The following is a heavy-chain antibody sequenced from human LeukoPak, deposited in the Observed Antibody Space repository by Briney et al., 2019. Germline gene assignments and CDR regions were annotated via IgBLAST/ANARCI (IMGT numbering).Heavy chain of an antibody. D-gene: IGHD3-3*01. CDR3: ARLPLYDFWSGYYILEGGAAFDI. CDR1: GYSISSGYY. V-gene: IGHV4-38-2*02. CDR2: IYYSGST. J-gene: IGHJ3*02. Sequence: SETLSLTCTVSGYSISSGYYWGWIRQPPGKGLEWIGSIYYSGSTYYNPSLKSRVTISVDTSKNQFSLKLSSVTAADTAVYYCARLPLYDFWSGYYILEGGAAFDIWGQGTMVTVSS.